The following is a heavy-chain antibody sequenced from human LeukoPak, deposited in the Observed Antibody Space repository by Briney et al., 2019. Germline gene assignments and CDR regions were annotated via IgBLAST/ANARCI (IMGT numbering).Heavy chain of an antibody. CDR1: GFTFRNYE. CDR2: ISSSGSTI. Sequence: SGGSLRLSCAASGFTFRNYEMNWVRQAPGKGLEWVSYISSSGSTIYYADSVKGRFTISRDSAKKSVYLQMNSLRAEDTAVYYCGRDPVGYYYAMDVWGQGTTVTVSS. V-gene: IGHV3-48*03. D-gene: IGHD1-26*01. J-gene: IGHJ6*02. CDR3: GRDPVGYYYAMDV.